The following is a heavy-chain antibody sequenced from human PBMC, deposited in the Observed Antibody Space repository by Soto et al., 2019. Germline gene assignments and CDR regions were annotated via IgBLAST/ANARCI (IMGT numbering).Heavy chain of an antibody. Sequence: SVKVSCKASGGTFGSYAISWVRQAPGQGLEWMGGIIPIFGTANYAQKFQGRVTITADKSTSTAYMELSSLRSEDTAVYYCAGGEMATIYFDYWGQGTLVTVSS. V-gene: IGHV1-69*06. CDR3: AGGEMATIYFDY. CDR1: GGTFGSYA. J-gene: IGHJ4*02. CDR2: IIPIFGTA. D-gene: IGHD5-12*01.